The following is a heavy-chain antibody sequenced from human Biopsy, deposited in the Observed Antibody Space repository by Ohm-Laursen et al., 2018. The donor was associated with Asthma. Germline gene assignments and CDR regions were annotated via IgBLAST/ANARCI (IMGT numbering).Heavy chain of an antibody. Sequence: SDTLSLTCIVSGGSINNFYWSWIRPPPGKGLESIGHVYYSGSTNYNPSLKSRVTISIDASKNQFSLKLTSVTAADTAVYYCARGVDRVTGLLDHFDSWGQGTLVTVSS. CDR2: VYYSGST. J-gene: IGHJ4*02. V-gene: IGHV4-59*07. D-gene: IGHD2-21*02. CDR3: ARGVDRVTGLLDHFDS. CDR1: GGSINNFY.